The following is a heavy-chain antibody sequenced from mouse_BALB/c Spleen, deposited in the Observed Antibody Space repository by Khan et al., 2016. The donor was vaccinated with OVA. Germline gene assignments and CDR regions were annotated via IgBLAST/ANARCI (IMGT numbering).Heavy chain of an antibody. CDR2: IYPGGGYT. V-gene: IGHV1-63*02. CDR3: ARRGAARTTRDYFDY. CDR1: GYTFTNYW. Sequence: VQLQESGAELVRPGTSVKMSCKAAGYTFTNYWIGWVKQRPGHGLEWVGDIYPGGGYTNYNEKFKGKATLTVDTSSSTAYMQLSSLTSEDSAFYYCARRGAARTTRDYFDYWGQGTTLSVSS. D-gene: IGHD3-1*01. J-gene: IGHJ2*01.